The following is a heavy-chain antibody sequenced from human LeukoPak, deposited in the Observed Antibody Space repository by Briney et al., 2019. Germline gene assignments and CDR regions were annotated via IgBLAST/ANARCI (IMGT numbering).Heavy chain of an antibody. V-gene: IGHV4-59*01. J-gene: IGHJ5*02. CDR3: ARDRGFYYGSGISGTIDP. Sequence: SETLSLTCTVSGGSISSYYWSWLRQPPGKGLEGVGYIYYSGSTNYNPSLTSRVTISVDTSKNQFSLKLSSVTAADTAVYYCARDRGFYYGSGISGTIDPWGQGTLVTVSS. CDR1: GGSISSYY. CDR2: IYYSGST. D-gene: IGHD3-10*01.